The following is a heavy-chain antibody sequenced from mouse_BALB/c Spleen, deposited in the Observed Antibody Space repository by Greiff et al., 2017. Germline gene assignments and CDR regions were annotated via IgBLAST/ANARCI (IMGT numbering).Heavy chain of an antibody. CDR3: ARIGTTATGYFDY. Sequence: EVQLQQSGPELVKTGASVKISCKASGYSFTDYYMHWVKQSPEKSFEWIGEINPSTGGTSYNQKFKGKATLTVDKSSSTAYMQLKSLTSEDSAVYYCARIGTTATGYFDYWGQGTTLTVSS. J-gene: IGHJ2*01. D-gene: IGHD1-2*01. V-gene: IGHV1-42*01. CDR2: INPSTGGT. CDR1: GYSFTDYY.